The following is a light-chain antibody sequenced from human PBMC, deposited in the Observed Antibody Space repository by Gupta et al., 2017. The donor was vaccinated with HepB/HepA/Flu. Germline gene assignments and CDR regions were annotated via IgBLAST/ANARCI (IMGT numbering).Light chain of an antibody. V-gene: IGKV1-39*01. Sequence: QMTQSPSSLSASVGDRVTITCRSSQNINIYLNWYQQKLGHAPKVLIYGASSLQSVVPSMFSGSVAGTDFTLTISSLQPEYFGTYYWQQSYTTPCSFGQGTKLEIK. CDR3: QQSYTTPCS. CDR1: QNINIY. CDR2: GAS. J-gene: IGKJ2*04.